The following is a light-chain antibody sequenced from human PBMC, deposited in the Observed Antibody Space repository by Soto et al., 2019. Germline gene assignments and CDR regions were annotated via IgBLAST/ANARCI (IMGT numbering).Light chain of an antibody. CDR1: SSDVGGYNY. CDR3: CSYAGSHSWV. J-gene: IGLJ3*02. CDR2: DVS. Sequence: QSALTQPRSVSGSPGQSVTISCTGTSSDVGGYNYFSWYQQHPGKAPKLIINDVSKRPSGVPDRFAGSKSGNTASLTISGLQAEDEADYYCCSYAGSHSWVFGGGTKLTVL. V-gene: IGLV2-11*01.